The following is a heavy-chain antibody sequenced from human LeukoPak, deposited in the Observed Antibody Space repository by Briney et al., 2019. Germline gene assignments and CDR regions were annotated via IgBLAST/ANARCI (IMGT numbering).Heavy chain of an antibody. CDR3: ARRYYDILTGYSRFDS. D-gene: IGHD3-9*01. CDR2: IYYSGST. J-gene: IGHJ5*01. Sequence: SSETLTLICTVSGGSISSYYRSWIRQPPGKGLEWIGYIYYSGSTNYNPSLKSRVTISVDTSKNQLSLKLSSVTAADTAVYYCARRYYDILTGYSRFDSWGQGTLVTVSS. V-gene: IGHV4-59*08. CDR1: GGSISSYY.